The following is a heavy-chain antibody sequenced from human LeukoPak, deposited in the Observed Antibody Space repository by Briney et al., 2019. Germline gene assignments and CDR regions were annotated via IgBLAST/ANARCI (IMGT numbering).Heavy chain of an antibody. Sequence: GGSLRLSCADSGFTSSSYNTNWVPQAPGKGLEWVSSITRSSSSIYYADSLKGRFTVARDNAKNSLYLQMNSLRAEDTAVYYCANIKQLEYWSQGTLVTVSS. J-gene: IGHJ4*02. CDR3: ANIKQLEY. CDR1: GFTSSSYN. D-gene: IGHD1/OR15-1a*01. V-gene: IGHV3-21*01. CDR2: ITRSSSSI.